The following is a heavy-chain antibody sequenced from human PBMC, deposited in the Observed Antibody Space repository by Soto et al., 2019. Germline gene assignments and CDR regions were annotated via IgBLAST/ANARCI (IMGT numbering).Heavy chain of an antibody. CDR1: GDSVSSNSAG. V-gene: IGHV6-1*01. CDR3: AGGEQYSVRIFDY. D-gene: IGHD1-26*01. Sequence: SQTLSLTCAITGDSVSSNSAGWSWVRQSPSRGLEWLGRTYYRSKWYYEYAVSVRGRITINPDTSKNQYSLQLNSVTPEDTAVYCSAGGEQYSVRIFDYWGQGTLVTDSS. CDR2: TYYRSKWYY. J-gene: IGHJ4*01.